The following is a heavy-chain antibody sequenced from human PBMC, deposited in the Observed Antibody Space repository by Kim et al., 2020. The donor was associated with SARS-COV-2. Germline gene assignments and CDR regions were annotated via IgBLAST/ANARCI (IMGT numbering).Heavy chain of an antibody. CDR2: INHSGST. V-gene: IGHV4-34*01. J-gene: IGHJ4*02. CDR3: ARYYYGSGRSPFDY. CDR1: GGSFSGYY. Sequence: SETLSLTCAVYGGSFSGYYWSWIRQPPGKGLEWIGEINHSGSTNYNPSLKSRVTISVDTSKNQFSLKLSSVTAADTAVYYCARYYYGSGRSPFDYWGQGTLVTVSS. D-gene: IGHD3-10*01.